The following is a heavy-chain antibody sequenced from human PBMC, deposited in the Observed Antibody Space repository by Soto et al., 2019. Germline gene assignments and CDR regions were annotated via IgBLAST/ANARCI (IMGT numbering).Heavy chain of an antibody. V-gene: IGHV4-31*03. CDR1: GVSIISGGYY. D-gene: IGHD3-22*01. CDR2: IYYSGST. Sequence: SETLSLTSTVSGVSIISGGYYWILIRQHPGKGLEWIGYIYYSGSTYYNPSLKSRVTISVDTSKNQFSLKLSSVTAADTAVYYCSVRVSTGGYFDYHHYRMAVWAQGTTVPVSS. CDR3: SVRVSTGGYFDYHHYRMAV. J-gene: IGHJ6*02.